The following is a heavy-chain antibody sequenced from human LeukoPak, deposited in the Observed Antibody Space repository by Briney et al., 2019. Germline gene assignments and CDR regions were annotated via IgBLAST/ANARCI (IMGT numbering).Heavy chain of an antibody. V-gene: IGHV4-39*01. J-gene: IGHJ4*02. D-gene: IGHD3-10*01. Sequence: PSETLSLTCTVSGGSISSSSYYWGWIRQPPGKGLEWIGSIYYSGSTYYNPSLKSRVTISVDTSKNQFSLKLGSVTAADTAVYYCARHSPGISDNGESDYFDYWGQGTLVTVSS. CDR3: ARHSPGISDNGESDYFDY. CDR1: GGSISSSSYY. CDR2: IYYSGST.